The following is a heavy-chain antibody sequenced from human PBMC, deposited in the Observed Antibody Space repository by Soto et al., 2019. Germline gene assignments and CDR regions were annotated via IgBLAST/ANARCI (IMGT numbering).Heavy chain of an antibody. J-gene: IGHJ6*02. V-gene: IGHV4-31*03. CDR2: IFYTGSA. Sequence: QVQLQESGPGLVKPSQTLSLTCTVSGGSVSSGPYYWTWIRQHPGKGLEWIGNIFYTGSANYNPSPKSRRSISVDTSKNQLSLKLTSWTAADTAIYYCARERVRRDKKSYGMDVWGQGTTVTVSS. D-gene: IGHD2-21*01. CDR3: ARERVRRDKKSYGMDV. CDR1: GGSVSSGPYY.